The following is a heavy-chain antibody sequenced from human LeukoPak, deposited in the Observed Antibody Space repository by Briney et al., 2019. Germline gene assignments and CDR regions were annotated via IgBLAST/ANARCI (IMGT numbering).Heavy chain of an antibody. V-gene: IGHV4-30-2*01. CDR3: ASQSLTPYYYYYGMDV. CDR1: GGSISSGGY. J-gene: IGHJ6*02. Sequence: SETLSLTCTVSGGSISSGGYWSWIRQHPGKGLEWIGYIYHSGSTYYNPSLKSRVTISVDRSKNQFSLKLSSVTAADTAVYYCASQSLTPYYYYYGMDVWGQGTTVTVSS. CDR2: IYHSGST.